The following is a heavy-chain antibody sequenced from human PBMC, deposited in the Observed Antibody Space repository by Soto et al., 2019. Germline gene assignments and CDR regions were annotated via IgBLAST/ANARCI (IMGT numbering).Heavy chain of an antibody. CDR3: ARSGPQLVVVAANLGY. V-gene: IGHV3-33*01. CDR2: IWYDGSNK. CDR1: GFTFSSYG. J-gene: IGHJ4*02. Sequence: GGSLRLSCAASGFTFSSYGMHWVRQAPGKGLEWVAVIWYDGSNKYYADSVKGRFTISRDNSKNTLYLQMNSLRAEDTAVYYCARSGPQLVVVAANLGYWGQGTLVTVSS. D-gene: IGHD2-15*01.